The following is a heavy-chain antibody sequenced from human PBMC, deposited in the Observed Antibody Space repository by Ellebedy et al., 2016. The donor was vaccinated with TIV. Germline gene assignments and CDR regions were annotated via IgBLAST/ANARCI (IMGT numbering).Heavy chain of an antibody. CDR3: AHRRTSSGSWNFGDFDY. CDR1: GFSLSTSGVG. D-gene: IGHD2-15*01. CDR2: AYWDDDN. J-gene: IGHJ4*02. V-gene: IGHV2-5*02. Sequence: SGPTLVKPTQTLTLTCTFSGFSLSTSGVGVGWIRQPPGKALEWLAFAYWDDDNRYNPSLRSRLTVTKDTSKNQVVLTMTNLDPVDTATYFCAHRRTSSGSWNFGDFDYWGQGTLVTVSS.